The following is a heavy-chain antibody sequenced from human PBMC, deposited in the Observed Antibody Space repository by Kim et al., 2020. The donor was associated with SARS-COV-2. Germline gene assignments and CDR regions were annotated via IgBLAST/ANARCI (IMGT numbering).Heavy chain of an antibody. J-gene: IGHJ6*02. D-gene: IGHD3-10*01. CDR1: GFTFGTPD. V-gene: IGHV3-73*01. Sequence: GGSLRLSCAASGFTFGTPDMHWVRQASGKGLEWIGRINSKRDNYAAEYGASVKGRFIMSRDDLKNTAFLQMNSLKTDDTAVYYCIRGSGSGIVYGMGVWGQGATVTVSS. CDR2: INSKRDNYAA. CDR3: IRGSGSGIVYGMGV.